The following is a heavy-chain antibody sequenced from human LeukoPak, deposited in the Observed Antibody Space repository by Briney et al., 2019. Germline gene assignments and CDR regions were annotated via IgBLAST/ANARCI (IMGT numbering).Heavy chain of an antibody. CDR3: ARDGDIAVATAPYYFDY. CDR1: GFTFSYYE. V-gene: IGHV3-48*03. CDR2: ITGGSTTK. Sequence: GGSLRLSCAASGFTFSYYEMIWVRQAPGKGLEWVSYITGGSTTKNYADSVKGRFTISRVNAKNSLYLQMNSLRAEDTAIYYCARDGDIAVATAPYYFDYWGQGILVTVSS. D-gene: IGHD6-19*01. J-gene: IGHJ4*02.